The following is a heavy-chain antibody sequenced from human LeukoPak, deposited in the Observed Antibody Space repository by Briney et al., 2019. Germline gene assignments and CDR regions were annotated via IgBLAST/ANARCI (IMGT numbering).Heavy chain of an antibody. D-gene: IGHD3-22*01. CDR1: GFTFSSYG. Sequence: PGGSLRLSCAASGFTFSSYGMHWVRQAPGKGLEWVSSISSSSSYIYYADSVKGRFTISRDNAKNSLSLQMSSLRAEDTAVYYCARDGPDYDSSGYYYPYYMDVWGKGTTVTVSS. J-gene: IGHJ6*03. V-gene: IGHV3-21*01. CDR2: ISSSSSYI. CDR3: ARDGPDYDSSGYYYPYYMDV.